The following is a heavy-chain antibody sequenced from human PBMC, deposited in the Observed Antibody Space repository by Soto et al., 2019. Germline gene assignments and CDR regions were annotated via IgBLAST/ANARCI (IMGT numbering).Heavy chain of an antibody. V-gene: IGHV3-21*06. D-gene: IGHD6-19*01. J-gene: IGHJ4*02. CDR1: GFTFSSYS. Sequence: GGSLRLSCAASGFTFSSYSMSWVRQAPGKGLEWVSSISSSSSYIYYADSVKGRFTISRDNPKNSLYLQMNSLRAEDTDVYYCARRRGAVAGYPFDYWGQGTLVTVSS. CDR2: ISSSSSYI. CDR3: ARRRGAVAGYPFDY.